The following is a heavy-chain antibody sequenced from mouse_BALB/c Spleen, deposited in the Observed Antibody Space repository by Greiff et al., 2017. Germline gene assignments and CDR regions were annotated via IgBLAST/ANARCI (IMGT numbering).Heavy chain of an antibody. D-gene: IGHD2-4*01. V-gene: IGHV1S81*02. J-gene: IGHJ2*01. CDR3: TRNDYGGGFDY. CDR1: GYTFTSYY. Sequence: QVQLQQSGAELVKPGASVKLSCKASGYTFTSYYMYWVKQRPGQGLEWIGEINPSNGGTNFNEKFKSKATLTVDKSSSTAYMQLSSLTSEDSAVYYCTRNDYGGGFDYWGQGTTLTVSS. CDR2: INPSNGGT.